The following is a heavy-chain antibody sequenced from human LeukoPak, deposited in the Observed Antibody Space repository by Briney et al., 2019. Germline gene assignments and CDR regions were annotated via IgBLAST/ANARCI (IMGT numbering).Heavy chain of an antibody. D-gene: IGHD3-10*01. CDR3: ARDGGSGIDY. V-gene: IGHV3-33*01. Sequence: GRSLRLSCAASGFTLTTYGTHWLRQAPRKGMEWVAVIWYDGSKKFYGDSVKGRFTVSRDTSENTMYLQMNTLRAEDTAVYYCARDGGSGIDYWGQGTLVSVYS. CDR1: GFTLTTYG. J-gene: IGHJ4*02. CDR2: IWYDGSKK.